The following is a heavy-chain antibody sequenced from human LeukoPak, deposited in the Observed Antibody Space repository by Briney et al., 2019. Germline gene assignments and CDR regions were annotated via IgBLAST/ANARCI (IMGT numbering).Heavy chain of an antibody. CDR3: ANSVAGTPLDY. D-gene: IGHD6-19*01. V-gene: IGHV3-21*04. CDR1: GFTFSTYS. Sequence: GGSLRLSCAASGFTFSTYSMNWVRQAPGKGLEWVSSISSSSSYIYYADSVKGRFTISRDNSKNTLYLQMNSLRAEDTAVYYCANSVAGTPLDYWGQGTLVTVSS. J-gene: IGHJ4*02. CDR2: ISSSSSYI.